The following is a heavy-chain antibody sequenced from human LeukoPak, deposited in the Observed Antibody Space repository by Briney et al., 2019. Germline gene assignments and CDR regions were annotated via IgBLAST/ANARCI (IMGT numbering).Heavy chain of an antibody. CDR2: IYTSGST. V-gene: IGHV4-4*07. Sequence: PSETLSLTCTISGGSISTYHWSWLRQPAGKGLEWIGRIYTSGSTDYNPSLTTRVTMSVDTSKNQFSLNLNSVTAADTAVYYCARESLNYGGNHILDYWGQGALVIVSS. J-gene: IGHJ4*02. CDR1: GGSISTYH. CDR3: ARESLNYGGNHILDY. D-gene: IGHD4-23*01.